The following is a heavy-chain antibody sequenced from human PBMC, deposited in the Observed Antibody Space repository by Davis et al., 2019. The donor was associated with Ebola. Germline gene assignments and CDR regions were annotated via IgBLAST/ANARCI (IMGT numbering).Heavy chain of an antibody. V-gene: IGHV3-30*04. J-gene: IGHJ4*02. D-gene: IGHD6-19*01. CDR3: AGAVAGTEDFQY. Sequence: PGGSLRLSCAASGSSFHTYTINWFRQAPGRGLEWLPFLSTDGSTTFYADSVKGRFTISRDNSKNTLSLQMNSLDTEDTAVYYCAGAVAGTEDFQYWGQGTLVTVSS. CDR1: GSSFHTYT. CDR2: LSTDGSTT.